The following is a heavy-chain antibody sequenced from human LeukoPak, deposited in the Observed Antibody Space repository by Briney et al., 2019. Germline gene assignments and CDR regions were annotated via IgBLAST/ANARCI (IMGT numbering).Heavy chain of an antibody. Sequence: ASVKVTCNASGYTFTSYGISWVRQAPGQGLEWMGWISAYNGNTNYAQKLQGRVTMTTDTSTSTAYMELRSLRSDDTAVYYCARGGFDYYGSGRAFDFWGQGTLVTVSS. V-gene: IGHV1-18*01. CDR2: ISAYNGNT. CDR3: ARGGFDYYGSGRAFDF. J-gene: IGHJ4*02. D-gene: IGHD3-10*01. CDR1: GYTFTSYG.